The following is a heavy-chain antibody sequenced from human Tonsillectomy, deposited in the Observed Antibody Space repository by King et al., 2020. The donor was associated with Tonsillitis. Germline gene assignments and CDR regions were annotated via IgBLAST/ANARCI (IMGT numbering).Heavy chain of an antibody. CDR3: PGGEGGRVIVMDY. CDR2: IYSGGSST. CDR1: GFTFSSYD. J-gene: IGHJ4*02. D-gene: IGHD3-16*02. V-gene: IGHV3-23*03. Sequence: VQLVESGGGLVQPGGSLRLSCAASGFTFSSYDMSWGGQDPGKGLEWVSVIYSGGSSTYYADSVKGRFTISRDNSKNTLYLQMNSLRAEDTAVYYCPGGEGGRVIVMDYWGQGSLVTVSS.